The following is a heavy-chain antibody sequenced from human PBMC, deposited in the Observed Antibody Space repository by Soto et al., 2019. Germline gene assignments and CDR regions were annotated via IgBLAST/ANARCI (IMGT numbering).Heavy chain of an antibody. Sequence: GGSLRLSCAASGFTFSSYGMHWVRRAPGKGLEWVAVIWYDGSNKYYADSVKGRFTISRDNSKNTLYLQMNSLRAEDTAVYYCARDKEVRYYYYGMDVWGQGTTVTVSS. J-gene: IGHJ6*02. CDR3: ARDKEVRYYYYGMDV. D-gene: IGHD4-4*01. CDR2: IWYDGSNK. CDR1: GFTFSSYG. V-gene: IGHV3-33*01.